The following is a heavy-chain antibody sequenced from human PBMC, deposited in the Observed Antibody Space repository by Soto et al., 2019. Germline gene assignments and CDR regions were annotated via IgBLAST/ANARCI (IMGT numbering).Heavy chain of an antibody. CDR1: GFIFTTSD. V-gene: IGHV3-23*04. CDR2: ITITGDTT. CDR3: AKGGGGDHGY. J-gene: IGHJ4*02. D-gene: IGHD2-21*02. Sequence: EVQLVESEGGLVQPGGSLRLSCEASGFIFTTSDMSWVRQAPGKGLEWISSITITGDTTHYADSVKGRFTISRDNSRNTGYLQMNRLGVADPAVYYCAKGGGGDHGYWGQGTLVAVSS.